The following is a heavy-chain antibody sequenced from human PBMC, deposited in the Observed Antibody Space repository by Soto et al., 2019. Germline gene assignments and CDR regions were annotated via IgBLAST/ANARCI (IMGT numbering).Heavy chain of an antibody. Sequence: QVRLVESGGAVVQPGRSLRLACETSGFIFSDYGMHWVRQAPGKGLEWVAVIYYDGSNEHYSDSVRGRFTISRDNSKNILYLQMNSLRAEDTAIYYCARWWNDEEWVETMDVWGQGTTVTVSS. D-gene: IGHD1-1*01. CDR3: ARWWNDEEWVETMDV. CDR2: IYYDGSNE. CDR1: GFIFSDYG. J-gene: IGHJ6*01. V-gene: IGHV3-33*01.